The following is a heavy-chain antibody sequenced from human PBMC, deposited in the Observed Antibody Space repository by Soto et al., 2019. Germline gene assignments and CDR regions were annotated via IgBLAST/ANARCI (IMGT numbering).Heavy chain of an antibody. V-gene: IGHV3-33*01. Sequence: GGSLRLSCAASGLTFSTYGMHWVRQAPGKGLEWVGLVWFDGSDKYSSDSVKGRLTIARDNSKSALCLQMNSLRAEDTAVYYCARLYCSASSCYSVGGFDIWGQGTMVTVSS. J-gene: IGHJ3*02. CDR2: VWFDGSDK. D-gene: IGHD2-15*01. CDR1: GLTFSTYG. CDR3: ARLYCSASSCYSVGGFDI.